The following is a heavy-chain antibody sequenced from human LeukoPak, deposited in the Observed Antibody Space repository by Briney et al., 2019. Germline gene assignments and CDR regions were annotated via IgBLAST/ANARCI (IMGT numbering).Heavy chain of an antibody. J-gene: IGHJ5*02. CDR1: GGSFSGYY. V-gene: IGHV4-34*01. Sequence: SETLSLTCAVYGGSFSGYYWSWIRQPPGKGLEWIGEINHSGSTNYNPSLKRRVTISVDTSKNQFSLKLSSVTAADTAVYYCARGSSGGPVYNWFDPWGQGTLVTVSS. CDR2: INHSGST. CDR3: ARGSSGGPVYNWFDP. D-gene: IGHD2-15*01.